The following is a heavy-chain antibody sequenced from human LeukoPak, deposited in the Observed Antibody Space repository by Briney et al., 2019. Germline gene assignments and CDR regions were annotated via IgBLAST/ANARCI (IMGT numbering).Heavy chain of an antibody. CDR2: LHGGGNT. V-gene: IGHV3-66*01. CDR3: ARGLSGSGSDCCPFKY. J-gene: IGHJ4*02. CDR1: GFIVSGNY. Sequence: GGSLRLSCAASGFIVSGNYMTWVRQAPGKGLEWVSTLHGGGNTYYADSVKGRFTISRDNSKNTLYLQMNSLRAEDAAVYYCARGLSGSGSDCCPFKYWGQRTLVTVSS. D-gene: IGHD2-21*02.